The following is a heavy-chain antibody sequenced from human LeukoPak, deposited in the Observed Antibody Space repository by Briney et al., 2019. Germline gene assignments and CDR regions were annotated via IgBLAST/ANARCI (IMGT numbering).Heavy chain of an antibody. J-gene: IGHJ3*02. Sequence: GGSLRLSCAASGFNFSSYAMHWVRQAPGEGLEWVGLISYGGIDKSYADSVKGRFAISRDSSKRTLYLQMNSLRAEDTAMYYCARESWSDSVAFDIWGLGTMVIVSS. CDR2: ISYGGIDK. CDR3: ARESWSDSVAFDI. V-gene: IGHV3-30*09. D-gene: IGHD3-3*01. CDR1: GFNFSSYA.